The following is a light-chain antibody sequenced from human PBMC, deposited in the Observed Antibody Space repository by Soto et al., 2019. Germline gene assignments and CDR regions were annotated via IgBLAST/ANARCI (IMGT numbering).Light chain of an antibody. CDR3: AAWDDSMNGYV. CDR1: SSNIGSNT. CDR2: SNN. V-gene: IGLV1-44*01. J-gene: IGLJ1*01. Sequence: QSVLTQPPSASGTPGQRVTISCSGSSSNIGSNTVNWYQQLPGTAPKLLIYSNNQRPSGVPDRFSGSKSGTSASLAISGLQSEDEADYYYAAWDDSMNGYVFGNGTKVTVL.